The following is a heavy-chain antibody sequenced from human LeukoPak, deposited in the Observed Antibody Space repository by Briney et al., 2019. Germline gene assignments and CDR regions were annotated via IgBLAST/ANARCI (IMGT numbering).Heavy chain of an antibody. CDR2: IYYSGST. D-gene: IGHD3-10*01. CDR1: GGSISSYY. V-gene: IGHV4-59*01. CDR3: ARVGGNSGSYLDY. J-gene: IGHJ4*02. Sequence: SETLSLTCTVSGGSISSYYWSWIRQPPGKGLEWIGYIYYSGSTNYNPSLKSRVTISVDTSKNQFSLKLSSVTAADTAVYYCARVGGNSGSYLDYWGQGTLVTVSS.